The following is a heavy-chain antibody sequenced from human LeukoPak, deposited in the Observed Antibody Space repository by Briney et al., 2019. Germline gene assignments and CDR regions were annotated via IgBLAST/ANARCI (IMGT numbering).Heavy chain of an antibody. CDR3: ASHRGYCSGGTCYSAFFDY. J-gene: IGHJ4*02. V-gene: IGHV3-23*01. CDR1: EFAFGSCA. CDR2: ISDSGDNT. Sequence: GGSLRLSCAASEFAFGSCAMTWVRQAPGKGPEWVAAISDSGDNTYYTESMRGRFTISRDNSKNTLYLQMNSLRAEDTAAYYCASHRGYCSGGTCYSAFFDYWGQGTLVTVSS. D-gene: IGHD2-15*01.